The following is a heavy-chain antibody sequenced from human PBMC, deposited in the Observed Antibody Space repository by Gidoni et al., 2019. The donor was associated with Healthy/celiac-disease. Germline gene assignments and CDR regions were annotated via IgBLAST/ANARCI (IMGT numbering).Heavy chain of an antibody. V-gene: IGHV3-73*02. D-gene: IGHD4-17*01. CDR2: IRSKANSYAT. Sequence: EVQLVESGGGLVQPGGSRKLSCAASVFTFSGSAMHWVRQASGKGLEWVGRIRSKANSYATAYAASVKGRFTISRDDSKNTAYLQMNSLKTEDTAVYYCTLLTVTTSSFRDYWGQGTLVTVSS. CDR3: TLLTVTTSSFRDY. J-gene: IGHJ4*02. CDR1: VFTFSGSA.